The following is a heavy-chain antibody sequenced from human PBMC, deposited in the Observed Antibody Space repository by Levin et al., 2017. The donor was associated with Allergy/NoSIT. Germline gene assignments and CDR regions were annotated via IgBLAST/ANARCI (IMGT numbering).Heavy chain of an antibody. Sequence: GESLKISCKASGYIFTAYYMHWVRQAPGQGPEWMGWIIPNSGDTNYAQKFQGRVTMTRDTSISTVHMELSRLRSDDTAVYYCARGGAECSAGTCYTFWGQGTVVIVSS. D-gene: IGHD2-15*01. CDR1: GYIFTAYY. CDR3: ARGGAECSAGTCYTF. V-gene: IGHV1-2*02. CDR2: IIPNSGDT. J-gene: IGHJ4*02.